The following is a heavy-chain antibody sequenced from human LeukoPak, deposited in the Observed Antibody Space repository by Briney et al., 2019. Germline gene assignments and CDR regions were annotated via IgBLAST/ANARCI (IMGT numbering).Heavy chain of an antibody. Sequence: ASVKVSCKASGYTFTSYGISWVRQAPGQGLEWMGWISAYNGNTNYAQKFQGRVTMTTDTSTSTAYMELRSLRSDDTAVYYCARRYCSSTSCYTGAFDIWGQGTMVTVSS. CDR3: ARRYCSSTSCYTGAFDI. CDR1: GYTFTSYG. D-gene: IGHD2-2*02. CDR2: ISAYNGNT. V-gene: IGHV1-18*01. J-gene: IGHJ3*02.